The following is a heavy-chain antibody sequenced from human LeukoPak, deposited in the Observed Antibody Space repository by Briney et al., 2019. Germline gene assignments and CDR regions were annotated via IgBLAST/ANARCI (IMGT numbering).Heavy chain of an antibody. CDR3: ARERGDSSGPDY. CDR1: GGSISSGDYS. CDR2: IYYSGST. Sequence: SETLSLTCTVSGGSISSGDYSWSWIRQPPGKGLEWIGYIYYSGSTYYNPSLKSRVTISVDTSKNQFSLKLSSVTAADTAAYYCARERGDSSGPDYWGQGTLVTVSS. V-gene: IGHV4-30-4*01. D-gene: IGHD3-22*01. J-gene: IGHJ4*02.